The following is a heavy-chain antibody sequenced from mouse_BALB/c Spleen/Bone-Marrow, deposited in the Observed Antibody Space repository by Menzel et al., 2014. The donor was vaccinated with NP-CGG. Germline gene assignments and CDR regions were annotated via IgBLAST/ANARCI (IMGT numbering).Heavy chain of an antibody. CDR3: ARYYYGSSLFAY. V-gene: IGHV14-3*02. CDR1: GFNIKDTY. D-gene: IGHD1-1*01. Sequence: EVQLQQSGAELVKPGASVKLSCTASGFNIKDTYMYWVTQRPEQGLEWIGRIDPANGNTKYDPKFQDKATITADTSSNTAYLQLSSLTSEDTAVYYCARYYYGSSLFAYWGQGTLVTVSA. CDR2: IDPANGNT. J-gene: IGHJ3*01.